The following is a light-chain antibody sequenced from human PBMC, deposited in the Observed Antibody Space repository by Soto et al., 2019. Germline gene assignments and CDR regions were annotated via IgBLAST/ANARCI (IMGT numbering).Light chain of an antibody. CDR3: QQYNSYSPLT. CDR2: DVS. V-gene: IGKV3-11*01. CDR1: ESVTDY. J-gene: IGKJ4*01. Sequence: IVLTQSPATLSLSPGERGTLSCRASESVTDYLAWYQQKPGQAPRLLVYDVSNRAAGIPSRFSGSGSGTDFTLTISSLQPDDFATYYCQQYNSYSPLTFGGGTKVDIK.